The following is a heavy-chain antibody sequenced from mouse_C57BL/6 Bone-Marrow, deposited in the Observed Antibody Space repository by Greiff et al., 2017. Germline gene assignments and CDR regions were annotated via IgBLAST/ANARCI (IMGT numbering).Heavy chain of an antibody. CDR2: IWTGGGT. Sequence: VMLVESGPGLVAPSQSLSITCTVSGFSLTSYAISWVRQPPGKGLEWLGVIWTGGGTNYNSALKSSLSIHKDNSKSQVFLKMNSLQTDDTARYDCARAYYSNSRYFDVWGTGTTVTVSS. CDR3: ARAYYSNSRYFDV. J-gene: IGHJ1*03. D-gene: IGHD2-5*01. CDR1: GFSLTSYA. V-gene: IGHV2-9-1*01.